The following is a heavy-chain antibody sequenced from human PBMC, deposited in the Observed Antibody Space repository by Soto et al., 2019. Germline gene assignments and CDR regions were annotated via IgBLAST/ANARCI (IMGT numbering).Heavy chain of an antibody. D-gene: IGHD3-22*01. CDR1: GFSLSDYY. V-gene: IGHV3-11*01. J-gene: IGHJ4*02. CDR3: ARVRGDSSGSYYFDY. Sequence: QVPLVESGGGLVNPRGSLRLSCAASGFSLSDYYVSWLRQAPGEGLEWVSYISSSGTTTHYADSVKGRFTISKDNAKNSLYLQMNSLRAEDTAVYYCARVRGDSSGSYYFDYWGQGTLVTVSS. CDR2: ISSSGTTT.